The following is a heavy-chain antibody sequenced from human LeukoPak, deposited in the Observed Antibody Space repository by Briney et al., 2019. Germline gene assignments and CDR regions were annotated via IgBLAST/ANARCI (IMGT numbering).Heavy chain of an antibody. Sequence: MSSETLSLTCTVSGGSISSYYWSWIRQPPGKGLEWIGYIYYSGSTNYNPSLKSRVTISVDTSKNQFSLKLSSVTAADTAVYYCARIRVVGATTKFDYWGQGTLVTVSS. D-gene: IGHD1-26*01. CDR3: ARIRVVGATTKFDY. J-gene: IGHJ4*02. CDR1: GGSISSYY. CDR2: IYYSGST. V-gene: IGHV4-59*01.